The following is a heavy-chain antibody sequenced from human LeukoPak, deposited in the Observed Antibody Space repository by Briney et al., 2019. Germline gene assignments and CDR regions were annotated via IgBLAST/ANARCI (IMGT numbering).Heavy chain of an antibody. Sequence: ASVKVSCKVSGYTLTELSMHWVRQAPGKGREGRGGFQPEDGETIYAQKFQGRVTMTEDTSTDTAYMELRSLRSEHTAVYYCATVLVGAHPGYFDYWGQGTLVTVSS. V-gene: IGHV1-24*01. D-gene: IGHD1-26*01. CDR2: FQPEDGET. CDR1: GYTLTELS. J-gene: IGHJ4*02. CDR3: ATVLVGAHPGYFDY.